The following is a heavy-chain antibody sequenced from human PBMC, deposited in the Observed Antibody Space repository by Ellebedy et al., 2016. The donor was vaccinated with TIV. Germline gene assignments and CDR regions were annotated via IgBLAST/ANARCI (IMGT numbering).Heavy chain of an antibody. V-gene: IGHV4-61*08. D-gene: IGHD3-22*01. CDR1: GGSISSGGYY. CDR3: ARAVSMIVVVISD. Sequence: MPGGSLRLSCTVSGGSISSGGYYWSWIRQPPGKGLEWIGYIYYSGSTNYNPSLKSRVTISVDTSKNQFSLKLSSVTAADTAVYYCARAVSMIVVVISDWGQGTLVTVSS. J-gene: IGHJ4*02. CDR2: IYYSGST.